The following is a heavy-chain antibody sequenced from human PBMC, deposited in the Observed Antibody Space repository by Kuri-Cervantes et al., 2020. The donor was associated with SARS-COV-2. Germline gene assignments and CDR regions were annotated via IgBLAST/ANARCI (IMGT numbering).Heavy chain of an antibody. CDR3: ASMDFWSGYYFDY. CDR1: GFLFSASA. J-gene: IGHJ4*02. CDR2: VRGKANNYAT. V-gene: IGHV3-73*01. Sequence: GESLKISCEVSGFLFSASAIHWVRQASGKGLEWVGRVRGKANNYATAYAASVKGRFTISRDDSKNMAYLQMNSLKTEDTAVYYCASMDFWSGYYFDYWGQGTLVTVSS. D-gene: IGHD3-3*01.